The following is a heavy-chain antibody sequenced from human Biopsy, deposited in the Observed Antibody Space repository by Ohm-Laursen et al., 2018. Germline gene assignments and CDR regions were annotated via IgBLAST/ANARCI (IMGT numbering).Heavy chain of an antibody. J-gene: IGHJ6*02. CDR3: AKDWFPYADYARAHGVDV. Sequence: SLRLSCAASGFTVYNNYMTWVRQAPGKGLEWVSLIYSGGDTRYADPVKGRFTISRDNSKNTLYLQMNSLRPEDTAVYYCAKDWFPYADYARAHGVDVWGQGTTVTVSS. CDR2: IYSGGDT. V-gene: IGHV3-66*02. D-gene: IGHD3-16*01. CDR1: GFTVYNNY.